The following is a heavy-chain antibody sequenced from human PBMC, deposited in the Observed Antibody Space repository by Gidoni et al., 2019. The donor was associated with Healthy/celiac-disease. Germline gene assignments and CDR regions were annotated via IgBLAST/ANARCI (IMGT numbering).Heavy chain of an antibody. V-gene: IGHV3-49*05. CDR2: IRSKAYGGTT. D-gene: IGHD2-2*01. Sequence: EVQLVESGGGLVKPGRSLRLSCIAYGFTFGDYARSWFRQAPGKGLEWVGFIRSKAYGGTTEYAASVKGRFTISRDDSKSIAYLQMNNLKTEDTAMYYCSRFLGYCSSTTCPTNYYYGLDVWGQGTTVTVSS. CDR1: GFTFGDYA. CDR3: SRFLGYCSSTTCPTNYYYGLDV. J-gene: IGHJ6*02.